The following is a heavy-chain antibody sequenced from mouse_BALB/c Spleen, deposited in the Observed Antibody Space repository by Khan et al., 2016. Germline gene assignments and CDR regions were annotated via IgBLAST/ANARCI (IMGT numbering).Heavy chain of an antibody. CDR1: GYTFTNYG. CDR3: ARYRDYYGSSRYFDV. Sequence: QIQMVQSGPELKRPGKTVKISCKASGYTFTNYGINWVKQAPGKGLKWMGWINTYSGETTYADDFKGRFAFSLETSANTAYLQINNLNNEDTATXSGARYRDYYGSSRYFDVWGPGTTVTVSS. J-gene: IGHJ1*01. CDR2: INTYSGET. V-gene: IGHV9-3-1*01. D-gene: IGHD1-1*01.